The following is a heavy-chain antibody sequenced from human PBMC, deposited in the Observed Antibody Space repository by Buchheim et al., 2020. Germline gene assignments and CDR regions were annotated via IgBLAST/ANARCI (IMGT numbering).Heavy chain of an antibody. Sequence: QVQLVESGGGVVQPGRSLRLSCAASGFTFSSYGMHWVRQAPGKGLEWVAVIWYDGSNKYYADSVKGRFTISRDNSNNTLYLQMNSLRAEDTAVYYCARAEDYGGNTEYFQHWGQGTL. D-gene: IGHD4-23*01. CDR1: GFTFSSYG. J-gene: IGHJ1*01. CDR3: ARAEDYGGNTEYFQH. V-gene: IGHV3-33*01. CDR2: IWYDGSNK.